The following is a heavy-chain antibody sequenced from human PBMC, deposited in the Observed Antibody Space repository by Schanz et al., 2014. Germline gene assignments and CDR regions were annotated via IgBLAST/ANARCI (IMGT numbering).Heavy chain of an antibody. V-gene: IGHV1-2*06. CDR3: AREMLDIVATMDDDAFDI. Sequence: QVQLVQSGAEVKKLGASVKVSCKASGYTFTDYYMHWVRQAPGQGLEWMGRINPNSGGTNYAQKFQGGVTMTRDTSISPAYMEMSRLISDDTAVYYCAREMLDIVATMDDDAFDIWGQGTMVTVSS. CDR2: INPNSGGT. D-gene: IGHD5-12*01. J-gene: IGHJ3*02. CDR1: GYTFTDYY.